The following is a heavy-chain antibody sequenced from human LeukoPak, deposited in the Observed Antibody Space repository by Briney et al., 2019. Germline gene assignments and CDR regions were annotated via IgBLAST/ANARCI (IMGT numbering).Heavy chain of an antibody. CDR3: ATTTRPTAAIRTYYYYYYYMDV. CDR2: IIPIFGTA. J-gene: IGHJ6*03. V-gene: IGHV1-69*06. D-gene: IGHD1-26*01. CDR1: GGTFSSYA. Sequence: SVKVSCKASGGTFSSYAISWVRQAPGQGLEWMGGIIPIFGTANYAQKFQGRVTITADKSTSTAYMELSSLRSEDTAVYYCATTTRPTAAIRTYYYYYYYMDVWGKGTTVTVSS.